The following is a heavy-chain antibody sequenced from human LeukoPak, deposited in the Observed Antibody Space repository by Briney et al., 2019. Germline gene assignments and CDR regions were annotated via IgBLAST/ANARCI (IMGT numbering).Heavy chain of an antibody. Sequence: GGSLRLSCSASGFTFSSYAIHWVRQAPGKGLEYVSAIVINGGKTYYADSVKGRFTIPRDNSKNTLCLQMSSLRAEDTAVYYCVKVIAPYREYDYWGQGTLVTVSS. J-gene: IGHJ4*02. D-gene: IGHD2/OR15-2a*01. CDR1: GFTFSSYA. CDR3: VKVIAPYREYDY. CDR2: IVINGGKT. V-gene: IGHV3-64D*06.